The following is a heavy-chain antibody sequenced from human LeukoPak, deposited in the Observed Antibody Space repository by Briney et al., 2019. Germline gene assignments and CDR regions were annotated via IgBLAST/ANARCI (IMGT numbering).Heavy chain of an antibody. J-gene: IGHJ2*01. CDR3: ARGGRGVVTRSYWYFDL. Sequence: GGSLRLSCVASGFTLSNNWMDWVRQAPGKGLVWVSRINIDGSTTTYADSVKGRFTTSRDNSKNTLYLQMNSLRAEDTAVYYCARGGRGVVTRSYWYFDLWGRGTLVTVSS. D-gene: IGHD4-23*01. V-gene: IGHV3-74*03. CDR2: INIDGSTT. CDR1: GFTLSNNW.